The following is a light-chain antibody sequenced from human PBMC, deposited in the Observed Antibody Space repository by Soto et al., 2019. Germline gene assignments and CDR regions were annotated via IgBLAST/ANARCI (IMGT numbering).Light chain of an antibody. Sequence: QSVLTQPPSASGTPGQRVTISCSGSSSNIGTNYVYWYQQVPGTAPKLLIYSNNQRPSGVPDRFSGSKSGTSASLAIRGLRSDDEADYYCATWDDSLRGRVFGGGTKLTVL. J-gene: IGLJ3*02. CDR1: SSNIGTNY. CDR2: SNN. V-gene: IGLV1-47*02. CDR3: ATWDDSLRGRV.